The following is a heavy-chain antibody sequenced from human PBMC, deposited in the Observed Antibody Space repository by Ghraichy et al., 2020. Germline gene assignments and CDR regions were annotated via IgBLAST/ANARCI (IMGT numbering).Heavy chain of an antibody. V-gene: IGHV1-69*02. CDR3: AAPNRTDQSAVAGEEEAFDI. D-gene: IGHD6-19*01. CDR2: IIPILGIA. J-gene: IGHJ3*02. CDR1: GGTFSSYT. Sequence: SVKVSCKASGGTFSSYTISWVRQAPGQGLEWMGRIIPILGIANYAQKFQGRVTITADKSTSTAYMELSSLRSEDTAVYYCAAPNRTDQSAVAGEEEAFDIWGQGTMVTVSS.